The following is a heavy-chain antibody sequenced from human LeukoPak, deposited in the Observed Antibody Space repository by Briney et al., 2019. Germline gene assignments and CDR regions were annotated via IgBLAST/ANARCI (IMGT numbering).Heavy chain of an antibody. Sequence: SETLSLTCTVSGGSISSGGYYWSWIRQPPGKGLEWIGYIYHSGSTYYNPSLKSRVTISVDRSKNQFSLKLSSVTAADTAVYYCARAVYRSSPGAEYFQHWGQGTLVTVSS. CDR3: ARAVYRSSPGAEYFQH. J-gene: IGHJ1*01. CDR2: IYHSGST. D-gene: IGHD6-6*01. V-gene: IGHV4-30-2*01. CDR1: GGSISSGGYY.